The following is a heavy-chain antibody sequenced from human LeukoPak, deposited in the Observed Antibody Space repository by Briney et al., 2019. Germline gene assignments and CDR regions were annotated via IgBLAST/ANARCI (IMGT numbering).Heavy chain of an antibody. V-gene: IGHV1-8*01. J-gene: IGHJ4*02. Sequence: AASVKVSCKASGYTFTSYDINWVRQATGQGLEWMGWMNPNSGNTGYAQKFQGRVTMTRNTSISTAYMELSSLRSEDTAVYYCARXAYYYXSSXYYYVYWGQGTLVTVSS. D-gene: IGHD3-22*01. CDR1: GYTFTSYD. CDR2: MNPNSGNT. CDR3: ARXAYYYXSSXYYYVY.